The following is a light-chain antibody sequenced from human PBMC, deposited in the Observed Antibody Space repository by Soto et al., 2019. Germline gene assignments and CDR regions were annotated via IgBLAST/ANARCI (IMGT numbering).Light chain of an antibody. CDR1: QSISSW. J-gene: IGKJ1*01. CDR3: QQYNNYPWT. V-gene: IGKV1-5*03. Sequence: DIQMTQSPSTLSASVGDRVTITCRASQSISSWLAGYQQKPGKAPKLLIYKASSLESGVPSRFSGSGSGTEFPLTISSLQPDDFATYYCQQYNNYPWTFGQGTKVEIK. CDR2: KAS.